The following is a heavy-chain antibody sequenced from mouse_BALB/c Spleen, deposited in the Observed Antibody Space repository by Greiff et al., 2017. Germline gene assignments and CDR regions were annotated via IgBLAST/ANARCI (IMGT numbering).Heavy chain of an antibody. CDR1: GYTFTSYW. D-gene: IGHD1-2*01. CDR3: AIRPPFDY. J-gene: IGHJ2*01. CDR2: INPSTGYT. Sequence: QVQLKQSGAELAKPGASVKMSCKASGYTFTSYWMHWVKQRPGQGLEWIGYINPSTGYTEYNQKFKDKATLTADKSSSTAYMQLSSLTSEDSAVYYCAIRPPFDYWGQGTTLTVSS. V-gene: IGHV1-7*01.